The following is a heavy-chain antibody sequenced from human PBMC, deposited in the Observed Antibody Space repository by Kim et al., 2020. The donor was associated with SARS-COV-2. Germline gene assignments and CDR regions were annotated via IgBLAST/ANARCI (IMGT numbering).Heavy chain of an antibody. D-gene: IGHD3-10*01. CDR2: INPNTEDT. CDR3: ANGVSGSGFLDY. J-gene: IGHJ4*02. CDR1: GYTFNAFY. Sequence: ASVKVSCKASGYTFNAFYIHWVRQAPGQGLEWVGWINPNTEDTNYAQKFQGRVTMTRDTSIRTAYMELNSLNSDDSAVYYCANGVSGSGFLDYWGLGSLVTVSS. V-gene: IGHV1-2*02.